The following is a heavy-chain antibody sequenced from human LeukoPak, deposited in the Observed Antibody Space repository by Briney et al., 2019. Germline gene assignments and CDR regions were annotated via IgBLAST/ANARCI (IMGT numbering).Heavy chain of an antibody. CDR3: ATEGYDILTGPDGPPPGFDY. CDR2: INSDGSST. Sequence: GGSLRLSCAASGFTFSSYWMHWVRQAPGKGLVWVSRINSDGSSTSYADSVKGRFTISRDNAKNTLYLQMNSLRAEDTAVYYCATEGYDILTGPDGPPPGFDYWGQGTLVTVSS. V-gene: IGHV3-74*01. J-gene: IGHJ4*02. D-gene: IGHD3-9*01. CDR1: GFTFSSYW.